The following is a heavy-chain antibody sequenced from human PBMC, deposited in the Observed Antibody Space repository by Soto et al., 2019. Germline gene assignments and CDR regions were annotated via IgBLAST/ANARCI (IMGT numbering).Heavy chain of an antibody. CDR1: GGSISSGGYY. CDR2: IYYSGSR. CDR3: AKESGGYDSSTRYGLDV. V-gene: IGHV4-31*03. J-gene: IGHJ6*02. Sequence: SETLSLTCTVSGGSISSGGYYWTWIRQQPGKGLEWIGYIYYSGSRDYNPSLKSRVSMSVDASKNQFSLNLTSVTAADTAVYYCAKESGGYDSSTRYGLDVWGQGTTVTVSS. D-gene: IGHD6-25*01.